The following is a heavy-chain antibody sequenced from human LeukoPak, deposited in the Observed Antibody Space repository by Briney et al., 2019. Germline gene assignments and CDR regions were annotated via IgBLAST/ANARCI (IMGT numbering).Heavy chain of an antibody. CDR1: GGSFSGYY. Sequence: SETLSLTCAVYGGSFSGYYWSWIRQPPGKGLEWIGEINHSGSTNYNPSLKSRVTISVDTSKNQFSLKLSFVTAADTAVYYCARAGPYDIVVVPAATFDYWGQGTLVTVSS. J-gene: IGHJ4*02. D-gene: IGHD2-2*01. CDR3: ARAGPYDIVVVPAATFDY. CDR2: INHSGST. V-gene: IGHV4-34*01.